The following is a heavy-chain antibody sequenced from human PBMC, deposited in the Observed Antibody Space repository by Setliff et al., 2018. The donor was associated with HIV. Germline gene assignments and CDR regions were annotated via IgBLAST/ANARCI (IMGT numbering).Heavy chain of an antibody. J-gene: IGHJ4*02. CDR2: VQYVGPA. V-gene: IGHV4-59*01. CDR1: GDDINRDF. CDR3: ARGEPPASRSGLLY. D-gene: IGHD3-22*01. Sequence: TSETLSLTCSVSGDDINRDFWTWMRQPPGKGLEWIGYVQYVGPANYNPSLQSRPTLSIDTSKNQFSLKLISVTAADTAAYYCARGEPPASRSGLLYWGQGMLVTVSS.